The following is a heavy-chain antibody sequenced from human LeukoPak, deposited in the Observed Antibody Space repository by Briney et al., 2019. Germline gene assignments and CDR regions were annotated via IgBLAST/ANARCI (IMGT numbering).Heavy chain of an antibody. CDR3: ARAEWDNYFDY. J-gene: IGHJ4*02. Sequence: SETLSLTCTVSGVSISSYYWSWIRQPPGKGLEWIGYIYYSGSTNYNPSLKSRVTISVDTSKNQFSLKLSSVTAADTAVYYCARAEWDNYFDYWGQGTLVTVSS. CDR1: GVSISSYY. D-gene: IGHD1-26*01. V-gene: IGHV4-59*01. CDR2: IYYSGST.